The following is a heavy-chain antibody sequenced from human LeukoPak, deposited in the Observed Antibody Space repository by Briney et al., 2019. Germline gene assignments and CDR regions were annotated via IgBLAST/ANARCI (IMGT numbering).Heavy chain of an antibody. Sequence: GGTLRLSCAASGFTFSSHGMNWVRQAPGKGLEWVSGISPSGDILYYADSVKGQFTISRDNSKNTLYLQMNSLRAEDTAVYYCAKGSYGYVENWFDPWGQGTLVTVSS. CDR2: ISPSGDIL. V-gene: IGHV3-23*01. CDR1: GFTFSSHG. CDR3: AKGSYGYVENWFDP. D-gene: IGHD5-18*01. J-gene: IGHJ5*02.